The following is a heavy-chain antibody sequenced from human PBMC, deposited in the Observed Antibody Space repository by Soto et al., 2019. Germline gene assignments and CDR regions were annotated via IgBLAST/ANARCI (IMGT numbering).Heavy chain of an antibody. V-gene: IGHV3-30*18. CDR2: ISYDGSNK. CDR1: GFTFSSYG. J-gene: IGHJ4*02. CDR3: AKDLDYPYDFDY. Sequence: QVQLVESGGGVVQPGRSLRLSCAASGFTFSSYGMHWVRQAPGKGLEWVAVISYDGSNKFYADSVKGRFTISRDNSNNSLYRQMNRLRAEDTAVYYVAKDLDYPYDFDYWGQGTLVTVSS. D-gene: IGHD3-16*01.